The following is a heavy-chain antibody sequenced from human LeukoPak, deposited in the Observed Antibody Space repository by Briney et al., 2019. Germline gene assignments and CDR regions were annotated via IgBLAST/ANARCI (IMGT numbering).Heavy chain of an antibody. CDR3: ARDSGNYAF. D-gene: IGHD3-10*01. J-gene: IGHJ4*02. V-gene: IGHV3-7*01. CDR2: IKQDGSEK. Sequence: PGGSLRLSCAASGFTFSDFYVSWVRQAPGKGLEWVANIKQDGSEKYCVDSVRGRFTISRDNAKNSLYLQMNSLRVEDTAVYFCARDSGNYAFWGQGTLVTVSS. CDR1: GFTFSDFY.